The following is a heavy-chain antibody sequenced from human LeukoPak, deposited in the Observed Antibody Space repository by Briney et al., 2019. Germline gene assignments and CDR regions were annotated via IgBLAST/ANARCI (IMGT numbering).Heavy chain of an antibody. J-gene: IGHJ3*02. Sequence: SETLSFTCAVSGYSISSGYYWGWIRQPPGKGLEWIGSIYHSGRTYYNPSLKSRVTISVDTSKNQLSLKLSSVTAADTAVYYCARARGRYFDWLPSDAFDIWGQGTMVTVSS. CDR3: ARARGRYFDWLPSDAFDI. D-gene: IGHD3-9*01. CDR1: GYSISSGYY. CDR2: IYHSGRT. V-gene: IGHV4-38-2*01.